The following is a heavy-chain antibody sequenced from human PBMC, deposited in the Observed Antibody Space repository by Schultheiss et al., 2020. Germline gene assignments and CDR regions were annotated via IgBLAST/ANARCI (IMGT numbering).Heavy chain of an antibody. CDR3: VRVCRASQSCYFDS. J-gene: IGHJ4*02. Sequence: SATLSLTCTVSGDSISSYYWSWIRQPPGKGLECVGFVHHSGSTNYCPSLKSRVSMSLDTSKSQFSLKVTSVTAADTAVYYCVRVCRASQSCYFDSWGQGALVTVAS. CDR1: GDSISSYY. V-gene: IGHV4-59*01. CDR2: VHHSGST.